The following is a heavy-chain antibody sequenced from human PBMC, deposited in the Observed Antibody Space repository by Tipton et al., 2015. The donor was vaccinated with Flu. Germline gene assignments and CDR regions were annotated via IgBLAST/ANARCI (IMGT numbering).Heavy chain of an antibody. Sequence: TLSLTCTVSGGSISSGSYYWSWIRQPAGKGLEWIGRIYTSGSTNYNPSLKSRVTISVDTSKNQFSLKRSSVTAADTAVYYCARDGFDSSGYRAGDAFAIWGPGTMVTVSS. CDR2: IYTSGST. CDR1: GGSISSGSYY. D-gene: IGHD3-22*01. CDR3: ARDGFDSSGYRAGDAFAI. J-gene: IGHJ3*02. V-gene: IGHV4-61*02.